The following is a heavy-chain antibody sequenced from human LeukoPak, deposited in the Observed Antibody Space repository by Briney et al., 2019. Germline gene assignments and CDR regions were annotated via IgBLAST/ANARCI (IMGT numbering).Heavy chain of an antibody. Sequence: PGGSLRLSCAASGFTFSSYSMNWVRQAPGKGLEWVSYISSSGTTIYYADSVMGRFAISRDNAKNSLYLQMNSLRAEDTAVYYCARDCGGDCYTDYWGQGTLVTVSS. D-gene: IGHD2-21*02. J-gene: IGHJ4*02. CDR2: ISSSGTTI. CDR3: ARDCGGDCYTDY. CDR1: GFTFSSYS. V-gene: IGHV3-48*04.